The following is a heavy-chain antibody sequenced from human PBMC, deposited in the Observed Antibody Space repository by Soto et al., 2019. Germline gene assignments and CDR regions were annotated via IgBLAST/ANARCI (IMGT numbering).Heavy chain of an antibody. CDR3: ARVMANLPCYLYY. CDR1: GYTFISYW. V-gene: IGHV3-74*01. CDR2: VNGDGSST. J-gene: IGHJ4*02. Sequence: GGFLRLSCSASGYTFISYWMHWVRQAPGKGLVWVSRVNGDGSSTSYADPVKGRFTISRDNAKNTVHLQMDSLRAEDTAVYYCARVMANLPCYLYYWGQGTLVTVS. D-gene: IGHD2-8*01.